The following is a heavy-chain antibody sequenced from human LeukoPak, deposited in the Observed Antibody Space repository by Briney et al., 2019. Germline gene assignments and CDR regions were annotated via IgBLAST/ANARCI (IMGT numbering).Heavy chain of an antibody. D-gene: IGHD4-23*01. CDR3: SLGGQSIFDL. Sequence: GESLKIPSKASAYSFTSDWISRVRQMPGKGLEWMGIIYPGDSDTRYSPSFQGQVTISADKSISTAYLQWSSLKASDTAMYCCSLGGQSIFDLWGQGTLVSV. V-gene: IGHV5-51*01. J-gene: IGHJ4*02. CDR1: AYSFTSDW. CDR2: IYPGDSDT.